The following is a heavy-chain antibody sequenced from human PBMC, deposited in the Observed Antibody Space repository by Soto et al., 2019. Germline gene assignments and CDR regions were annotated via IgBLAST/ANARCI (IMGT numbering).Heavy chain of an antibody. Sequence: SETLSLTCTVSGGSISSGDYYWSWIRQHPGKGLEWIGTIYFSGTTYYNPSLKSRVTISVDTSKSQFSLKLSSVTAADTAVYYCARRDRSGFSYWLDTWGQGALVTVSS. CDR3: ARRDRSGFSYWLDT. CDR1: GGSISSGDYY. D-gene: IGHD3-22*01. V-gene: IGHV4-31*03. CDR2: IYFSGTT. J-gene: IGHJ5*02.